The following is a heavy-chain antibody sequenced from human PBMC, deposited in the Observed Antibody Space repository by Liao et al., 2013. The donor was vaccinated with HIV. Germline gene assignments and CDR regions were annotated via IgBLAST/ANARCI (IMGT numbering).Heavy chain of an antibody. V-gene: IGHV4-59*10. CDR3: ARDWVVVPATNNWFDP. CDR1: GASLYNYY. D-gene: IGHD2-15*01. J-gene: IGHJ5*02. CDR2: IYTGMSTTGTT. Sequence: QVQLQQWGAGLLKPSQTLSLTCTVSGASLYNYYWTWIRQPAGKGLEWIGHIYTGMSTTGTTNYNPSLKSRVTMSVDTSKNQFSLKLRSVTAADTAVYYCARDWVVVPATNNWFDPGAREPWSPSPQ.